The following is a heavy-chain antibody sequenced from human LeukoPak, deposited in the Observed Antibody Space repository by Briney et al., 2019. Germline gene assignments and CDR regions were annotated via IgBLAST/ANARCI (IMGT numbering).Heavy chain of an antibody. Sequence: SGTLSLTCAVSGGSISSSNWWSWVRQPPGKGLEWIGEIYHSGSTNYNPSLKSRVTISVDKSKNQFSLKLSSVTAADTAVYYCARAVCSGGSCYGNYYYYGMDVWGKGTTVPVSS. CDR1: GGSISSSNW. CDR3: ARAVCSGGSCYGNYYYYGMDV. V-gene: IGHV4-4*02. D-gene: IGHD2-15*01. CDR2: IYHSGST. J-gene: IGHJ6*04.